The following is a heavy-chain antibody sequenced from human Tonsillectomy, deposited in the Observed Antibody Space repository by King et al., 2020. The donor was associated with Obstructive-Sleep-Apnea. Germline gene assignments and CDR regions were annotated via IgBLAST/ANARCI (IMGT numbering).Heavy chain of an antibody. V-gene: IGHV1-2*04. CDR1: GYTFSNYY. J-gene: IGHJ4*02. D-gene: IGHD1-26*01. CDR3: ARDRGGWGLLAPFAD. Sequence: VQLVESGTEVKKPGASVTVSCKASGYTFSNYYIHWVRQAPGQGLEWVGWINPDTGVTYSAQKFKGWVTMTRDTSISTAYLELSRLTSDDTAIFYCARDRGGWGLLAPFADWGKGTLVTV. CDR2: INPDTGVT.